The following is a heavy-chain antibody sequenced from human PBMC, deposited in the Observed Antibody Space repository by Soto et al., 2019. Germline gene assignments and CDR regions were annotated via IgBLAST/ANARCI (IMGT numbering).Heavy chain of an antibody. CDR1: GFRFRTRA. CDR3: TTHEEGAPWAGGFDS. Sequence: VGSLRLSCAASGFRFRTRAMSWVRQAPGKGLEWVASIRPGGDSTHYADSVKGRFAVSRDNSNVTLYLQMDSLRVEDTAIYYCTTHEEGAPWAGGFDSWGQGTLVTVSS. D-gene: IGHD1-26*01. CDR2: IRPGGDST. V-gene: IGHV3-23*01. J-gene: IGHJ5*01.